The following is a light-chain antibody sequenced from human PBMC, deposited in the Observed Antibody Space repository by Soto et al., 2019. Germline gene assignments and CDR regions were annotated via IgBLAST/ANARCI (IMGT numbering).Light chain of an antibody. Sequence: DIQMTQSPSSLSASVGDRVTITCQASQDISRFLNWYQQKPGKAPKLLIYEGSTLETGVPSRFSGSGSGTDFTLTISSLQPEDVAAYYCQKYNSAPLTFGGGTKVEIK. J-gene: IGKJ4*01. CDR1: QDISRF. CDR3: QKYNSAPLT. CDR2: EGS. V-gene: IGKV1-33*01.